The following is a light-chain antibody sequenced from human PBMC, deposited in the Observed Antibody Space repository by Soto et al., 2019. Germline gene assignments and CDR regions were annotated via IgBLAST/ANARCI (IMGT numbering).Light chain of an antibody. V-gene: IGKV1-9*01. CDR1: QDIAIY. CDR3: QQYNSYS. J-gene: IGKJ1*01. Sequence: IQLTQSPASLSASVGDRVTFTCRASQDIAIYLAWYQQKPGEAPNLLIHTASTLHGGVPSRFSGSGSGTDFTLTITSLQADDFATYYCQQYNSYSFGQGTKV. CDR2: TAS.